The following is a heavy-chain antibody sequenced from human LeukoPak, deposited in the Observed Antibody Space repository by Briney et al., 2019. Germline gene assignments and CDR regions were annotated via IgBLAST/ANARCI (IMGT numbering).Heavy chain of an antibody. CDR3: ARYSQTTVTTLWFDP. CDR2: IYHSGST. CDR1: GGSISSSNW. V-gene: IGHV4-4*02. D-gene: IGHD4-17*01. J-gene: IGHJ5*02. Sequence: PSETLSLTCAVSGGSISSSNWWSWVRQPPGKGLEWIGEIYHSGSTNYNLSLKSRVTISVDKSKNQFSLKLSSVTAADTAAYYCARYSQTTVTTLWFDPWGQGTLVTVSS.